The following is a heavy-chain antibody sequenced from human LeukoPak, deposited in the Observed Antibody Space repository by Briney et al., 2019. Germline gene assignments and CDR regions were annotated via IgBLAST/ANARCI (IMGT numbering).Heavy chain of an antibody. J-gene: IGHJ4*02. D-gene: IGHD3-22*01. Sequence: GRSLRLSCAASGFTVSSDYMSWVRQAPGKGLEWVSLISSYHSTYYADSVKGRFTISRDNSKNTLYLQMNSLRAEDTAVYFCARAEYDSSLGFAYWGQGTLVTVSS. CDR1: GFTVSSDY. V-gene: IGHV3-53*01. CDR3: ARAEYDSSLGFAY. CDR2: ISSYHST.